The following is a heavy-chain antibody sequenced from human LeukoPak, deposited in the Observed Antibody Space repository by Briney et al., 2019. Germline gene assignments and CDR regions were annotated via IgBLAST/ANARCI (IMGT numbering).Heavy chain of an antibody. CDR2: IYYTGST. Sequence: SSETLSLTCTISGGSVSDYYWSWIRQSPGKGLEWIGYIYYTGSTTYNPSLKSRVTISADTSKNQFSLKLSSVTAADTAVYYCARLTGRNRNFDYWGQGTLVTVSS. J-gene: IGHJ4*02. CDR3: ARLTGRNRNFDY. V-gene: IGHV4-59*02. D-gene: IGHD2-8*02. CDR1: GGSVSDYY.